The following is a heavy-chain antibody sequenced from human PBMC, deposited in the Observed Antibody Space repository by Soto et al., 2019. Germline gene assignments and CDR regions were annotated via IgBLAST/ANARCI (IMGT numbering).Heavy chain of an antibody. CDR2: LDPEDGVT. Sequence: QVHLLQSGAEVKKPGASVKVSCKVSGNSLMELSMHWVRQGPGKGLEWMGGLDPEDGVTRYAPKFQGRVTMTEDTSTDTAYMELRSLTSEDPAVYFCATTWPFCGGDCSTALDFWGQGTMVTVSS. V-gene: IGHV1-24*01. CDR1: GNSLMELS. D-gene: IGHD2-21*01. CDR3: ATTWPFCGGDCSTALDF. J-gene: IGHJ3*01.